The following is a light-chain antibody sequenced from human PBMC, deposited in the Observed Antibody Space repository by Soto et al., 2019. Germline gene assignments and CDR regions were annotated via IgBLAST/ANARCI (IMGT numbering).Light chain of an antibody. Sequence: DIQMTQSPSSLSASVGDRVTITCRASQKISSFLNWYQQKPGKAPKLLIYAASSFQGGVPSRFSGSGSGTDFTLTISSLQPEDFATYYCQQSYSTPYTFGQGTKLEIK. CDR3: QQSYSTPYT. CDR1: QKISSF. V-gene: IGKV1-39*01. CDR2: AAS. J-gene: IGKJ2*01.